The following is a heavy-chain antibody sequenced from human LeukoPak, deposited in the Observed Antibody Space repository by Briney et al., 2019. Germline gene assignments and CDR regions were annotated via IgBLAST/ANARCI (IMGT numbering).Heavy chain of an antibody. D-gene: IGHD3-10*01. CDR2: ISSGSSAI. CDR1: GFTFTTYS. Sequence: PGGSLRLSCEASGFTFTTYSMTWVRQAPGKGLEWVSIISSGSSAIFSADALKGRFTISRDDAKNLLYLDMNSLRAEDTAVYYCARVCSGGPGIYQNHPDPWGQGTLVTVSS. V-gene: IGHV3-21*01. CDR3: ARVCSGGPGIYQNHPDP. J-gene: IGHJ5*02.